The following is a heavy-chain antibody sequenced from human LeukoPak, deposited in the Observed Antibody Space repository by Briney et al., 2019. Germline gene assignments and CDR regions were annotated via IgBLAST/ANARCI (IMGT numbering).Heavy chain of an antibody. CDR3: AREFGGIFDF. J-gene: IGHJ4*02. V-gene: IGHV3-48*03. CDR2: IGSSGGTK. CDR1: GFTFGGYD. D-gene: IGHD3-3*01. Sequence: PGGSLRLSCAASGFTFGGYDMNWVRQAPGKGLEWVSYIGSSGGTKYYADPVKGRLTISRDNAKNSMSLQMNSLRAEDTAVYYCAREFGGIFDFWGQGTLVTVSS.